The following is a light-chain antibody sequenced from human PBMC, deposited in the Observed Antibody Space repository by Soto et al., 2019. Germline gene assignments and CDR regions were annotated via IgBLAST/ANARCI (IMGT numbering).Light chain of an antibody. V-gene: IGKV1-39*01. J-gene: IGKJ5*01. Sequence: DIQMTQSPSSLSASGGDRVTITCRASQSISSYLNWYQQKPGKAPKLLIYAASSLQSGVPSRFSGSGSGTDFTLTISSLQPEDFATYYCQQSYSTPPITFGQGTRLEI. CDR1: QSISSY. CDR3: QQSYSTPPIT. CDR2: AAS.